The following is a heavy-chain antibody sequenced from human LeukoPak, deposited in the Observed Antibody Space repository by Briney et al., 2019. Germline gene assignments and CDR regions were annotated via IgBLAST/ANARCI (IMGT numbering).Heavy chain of an antibody. J-gene: IGHJ4*02. V-gene: IGHV1-18*01. CDR2: ISAYNGNT. CDR3: ARDKSITIFGVVSPGGY. Sequence: ASVKVSCKASGYTFTSYGISWVQQAPGQGLEWMGWISAYNGNTNYAQKLQGRVTMTADTSTSTAYMELRSLRSDDTAVYYCARDKSITIFGVVSPGGYWGQGTLVTVSS. D-gene: IGHD3-3*01. CDR1: GYTFTSYG.